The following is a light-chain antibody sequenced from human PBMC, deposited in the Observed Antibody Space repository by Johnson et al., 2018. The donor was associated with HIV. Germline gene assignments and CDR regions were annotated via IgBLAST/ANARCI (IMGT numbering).Light chain of an antibody. CDR3: GTWDSSLGAHYV. Sequence: QSVLTQPPSVSAAPGQKVTISCSGSSSNIGNNYVSWYQQLPGTAPKLLISEHNKRPSGIPDRFSGSKSGTSATLGITGLQTGDEADYYCGTWDSSLGAHYVFGTGTKVTVL. V-gene: IGLV1-51*02. CDR1: SSNIGNNY. CDR2: EHN. J-gene: IGLJ1*01.